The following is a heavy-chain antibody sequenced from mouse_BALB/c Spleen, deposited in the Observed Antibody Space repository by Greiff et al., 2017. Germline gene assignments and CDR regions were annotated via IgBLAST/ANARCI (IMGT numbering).Heavy chain of an antibody. CDR1: GFTFSSFG. J-gene: IGHJ2*01. CDR3: ARSRGLRRDFDY. D-gene: IGHD2-4*01. CDR2: ISSGSSTI. Sequence: EVKLQESGGGLVQPGGSRKLSCAASGFTFSSFGMHWVRQAPEKGLEWVAYISSGSSTIYYADTVKGRFTISRDNPKNTRFLQMTSLRSEDTAMYYCARSRGLRRDFDYWGQGTTLTVSS. V-gene: IGHV5-17*02.